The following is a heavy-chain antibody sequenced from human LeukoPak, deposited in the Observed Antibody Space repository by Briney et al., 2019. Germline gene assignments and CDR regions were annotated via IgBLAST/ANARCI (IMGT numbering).Heavy chain of an antibody. CDR2: IRYDGSNK. CDR1: GFTSSSYG. V-gene: IGHV3-30*02. Sequence: GGSLRLSCAASGFTSSSYGMHWVRQAPGKGLEWVAFIRYDGSNKYYADSVKGRFTISRDNSKNTLYLQMNSLRAEDTAVYYCAKDIGYELDYWGQGTLVTVSS. CDR3: AKDIGYELDY. J-gene: IGHJ4*02. D-gene: IGHD5-12*01.